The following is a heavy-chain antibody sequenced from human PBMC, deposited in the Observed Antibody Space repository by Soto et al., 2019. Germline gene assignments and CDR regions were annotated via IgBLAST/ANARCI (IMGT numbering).Heavy chain of an antibody. V-gene: IGHV2-5*02. CDR2: IYWDDDK. J-gene: IGHJ4*02. CDR1: GFSLTTSGVG. D-gene: IGHD3-3*01. CDR3: AHRVLRTVFGLVTTTAIYFDF. Sequence: QITLNESGPTQVKPRQTLTLTCTFSGFSLTTSGVGVGWIRQSPGKAPEWLALIYWDDDKRYRPSLKSRLTITKDTSKNQVVLTMAELHPADTATYYCAHRVLRTVFGLVTTTAIYFDFWGQGTPVAVSS.